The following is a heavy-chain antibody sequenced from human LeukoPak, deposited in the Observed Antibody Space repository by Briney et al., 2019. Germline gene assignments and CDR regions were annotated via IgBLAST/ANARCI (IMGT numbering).Heavy chain of an antibody. V-gene: IGHV3-30*02. CDR3: ARGGYYYYYMDV. CDR1: GFTFSSYG. Sequence: GGSLRLSCAASGFTFSSYGMHWVRQAPGKGLERVAFIRYDGSNKYYADSVKGRFTISRDNSKNTLYLQMNSLRAEDTAVYYCARGGYYYYYMDVWGKGTTVTISS. CDR2: IRYDGSNK. J-gene: IGHJ6*03.